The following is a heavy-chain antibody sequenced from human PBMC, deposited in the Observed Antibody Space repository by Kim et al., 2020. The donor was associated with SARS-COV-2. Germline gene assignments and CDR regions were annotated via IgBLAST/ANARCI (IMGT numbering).Heavy chain of an antibody. D-gene: IGHD6-19*01. V-gene: IGHV1-69*13. CDR1: GGTLSSYG. CDR3: AGYSSGWLDAFDM. J-gene: IGHJ3*02. Sequence: SVKVSCKASGGTLSSYGISWVRQAPGQGLEWMGAIIPIFGTANYAQKFQGRVTFTADESTGTAYMELSSLRSEDTAVYYCAGYSSGWLDAFDMWGQGTMVTVSS. CDR2: IIPIFGTA.